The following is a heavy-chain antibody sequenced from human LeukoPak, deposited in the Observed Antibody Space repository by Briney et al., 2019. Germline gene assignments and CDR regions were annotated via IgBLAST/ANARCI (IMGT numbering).Heavy chain of an antibody. CDR3: ARTVKSGRQYYFDY. CDR2: ISSSSSYI. Sequence: NPGGSLRLSCAASGFTFRRYSMNWVRQAPGKGLEWVSSISSSSSYIYYADSVKGRFTISRDNAKNSLYLQMNSLRAEDTAVYYCARTVKSGRQYYFDYWGQGTLVTVSS. D-gene: IGHD1-26*01. J-gene: IGHJ4*02. CDR1: GFTFRRYS. V-gene: IGHV3-21*01.